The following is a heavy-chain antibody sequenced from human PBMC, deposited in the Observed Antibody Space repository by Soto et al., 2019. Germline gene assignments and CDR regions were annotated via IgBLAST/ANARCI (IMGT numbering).Heavy chain of an antibody. CDR1: GFTFSSYA. V-gene: IGHV3-64D*08. Sequence: GGSLRLSCSASGFTFSSYAMHWVRQAPGKGLEYVSAISSNGGSTYYADSVKGRFTISRDNSENTLYLQMSSLRAEDTAVYYCVKEEDSSGYSTWAFGFQYYFDYWGQGTLVTVSS. J-gene: IGHJ4*02. CDR2: ISSNGGST. CDR3: VKEEDSSGYSTWAFGFQYYFDY. D-gene: IGHD3-22*01.